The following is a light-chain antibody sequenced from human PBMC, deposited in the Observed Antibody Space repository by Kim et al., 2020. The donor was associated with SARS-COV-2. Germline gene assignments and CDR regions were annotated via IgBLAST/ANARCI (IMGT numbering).Light chain of an antibody. Sequence: ETTLTQSPAFMSATPGDKVNISCRASRDIDDDLNWYQQKPGKAPVFVIREGNTLVRGIPPRFSGRGYGTDFILTINNLESEDAAFYFCLQHDSFPYTFGQGTRLEIK. CDR2: EGN. V-gene: IGKV5-2*01. CDR1: RDIDDD. J-gene: IGKJ2*01. CDR3: LQHDSFPYT.